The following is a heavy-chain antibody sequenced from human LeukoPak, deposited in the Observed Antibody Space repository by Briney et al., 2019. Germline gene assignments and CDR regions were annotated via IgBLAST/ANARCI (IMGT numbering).Heavy chain of an antibody. V-gene: IGHV1-46*01. CDR2: INPSGGST. D-gene: IGHD3-10*01. J-gene: IGHJ6*03. CDR3: ARDGSGSYYSWDYYYYMDV. CDR1: GYTFTSYY. Sequence: GASLKVSCKASGYTFTSYYMHWVRQAPGQGLEWMGIINPSGGSTSYAQKFQGRVTMTRDTSTSTVYMELSSLRSEDTAVYYCARDGSGSYYSWDYYYYMDVWGKGTTVTISS.